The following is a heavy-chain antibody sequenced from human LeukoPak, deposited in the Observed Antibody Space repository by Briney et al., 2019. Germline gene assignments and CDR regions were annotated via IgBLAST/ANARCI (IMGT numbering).Heavy chain of an antibody. CDR2: IYHSGST. Sequence: SETLSLTCTVSGGSISSGSYYWSWIRQPAGKGLEWIGEIYHSGSTDYNPSLKSRVTISVDKSKNQFSLKLSSVTAADTAVYYCARVVAAGTFDYWGQGTLVTVSS. V-gene: IGHV4-61*10. CDR1: GGSISSGSYY. J-gene: IGHJ4*02. D-gene: IGHD6-13*01. CDR3: ARVVAAGTFDY.